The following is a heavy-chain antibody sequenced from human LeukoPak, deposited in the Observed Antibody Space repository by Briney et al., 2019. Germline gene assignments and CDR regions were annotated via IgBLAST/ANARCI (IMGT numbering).Heavy chain of an antibody. D-gene: IGHD1-20*01. CDR3: ARGLGAITGADYTYGMDV. Sequence: ASVKVSCKASGYTFTSYGISWVGQAPGQGLEWMGWISAYNGNTNYAQKLQGRVTMTTDTSTSTVYMELSSLRSEDTAVYYCARGLGAITGADYTYGMDVWGQGTTVTVSS. CDR2: ISAYNGNT. V-gene: IGHV1-18*01. CDR1: GYTFTSYG. J-gene: IGHJ6*02.